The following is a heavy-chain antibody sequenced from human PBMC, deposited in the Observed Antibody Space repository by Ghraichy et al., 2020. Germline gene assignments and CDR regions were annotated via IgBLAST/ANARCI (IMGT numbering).Heavy chain of an antibody. Sequence: ETLSLTCAASGFTFSSYAMSWVRQAPGKGLEWVSGISDSGGSTYYADSVKGRFTISRDNSKNTLYLQMNSLRAEDTAVYYCAKEHSSKWYDAFDIWGQGTMVTVSS. V-gene: IGHV3-23*01. D-gene: IGHD6-13*01. CDR2: ISDSGGST. CDR3: AKEHSSKWYDAFDI. CDR1: GFTFSSYA. J-gene: IGHJ3*02.